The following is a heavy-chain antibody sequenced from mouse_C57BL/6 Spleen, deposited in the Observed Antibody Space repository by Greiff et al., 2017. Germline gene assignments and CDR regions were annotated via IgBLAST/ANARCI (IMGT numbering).Heavy chain of an antibody. CDR3: ARKETGGCDY. Sequence: QVQLQQSGPELVKPGASVKISCKASGYAFSRSWMNWVKQRPGKGLEWIGRIYPGDGDTNYNGKFKGKATLTADKSSSTAYMQLSSLTSEDSSVYCCARKETGGCDYWGQGTTLTVSS. J-gene: IGHJ2*01. CDR2: IYPGDGDT. CDR1: GYAFSRSW. D-gene: IGHD4-1*01. V-gene: IGHV1-82*01.